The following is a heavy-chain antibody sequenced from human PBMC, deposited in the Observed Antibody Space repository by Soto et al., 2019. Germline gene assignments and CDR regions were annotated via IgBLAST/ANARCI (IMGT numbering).Heavy chain of an antibody. CDR3: AKYYMVTRSPFDY. CDR2: ITSTGDRA. V-gene: IGHV3-23*01. J-gene: IGHJ4*02. Sequence: EVQLLESGGGLVQPGGSLRLSCEASGFTFSSYAMRWVRQAPGKGLEWVSSITSTGDRAYYADSVKGRFTVSRDNSKNTLYLQMNSLRAEDTAVYYCAKYYMVTRSPFDYWGQGTLVTVSS. D-gene: IGHD5-18*01. CDR1: GFTFSSYA.